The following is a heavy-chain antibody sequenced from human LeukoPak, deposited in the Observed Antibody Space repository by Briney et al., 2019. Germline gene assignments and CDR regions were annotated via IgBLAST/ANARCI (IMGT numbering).Heavy chain of an antibody. V-gene: IGHV1-18*01. CDR1: LYTFTNYG. CDR3: ARTESDYFADH. Sequence: ASGKVSCKASLYTFTNYGISWVRQAPGQGLEGMAGIGAYNGNTRYEQKLQGRVTVTTGASTAYMELRTLRSDDTAVYYCARTESDYFADHWGQGTLVTVSS. CDR2: IGAYNGNT. J-gene: IGHJ5*02. D-gene: IGHD2/OR15-2a*01.